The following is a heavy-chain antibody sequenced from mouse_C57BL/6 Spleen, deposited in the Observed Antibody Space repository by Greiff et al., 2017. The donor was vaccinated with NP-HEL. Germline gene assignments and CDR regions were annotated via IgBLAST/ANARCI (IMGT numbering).Heavy chain of an antibody. CDR2: INPSNGGT. V-gene: IGHV1-53*01. J-gene: IGHJ2*01. Sequence: VQLQQPGTELVKPGASVKLSCKASGYTFTSYWMPWVKPRPGQGLEWIGNINPSNGGTNYNEKFKSKATLTVDKSSSTAYMQLSSLTSEDSAVYYCARSGTGGYFDYWGQGTTLTVSS. D-gene: IGHD3-3*01. CDR3: ARSGTGGYFDY. CDR1: GYTFTSYW.